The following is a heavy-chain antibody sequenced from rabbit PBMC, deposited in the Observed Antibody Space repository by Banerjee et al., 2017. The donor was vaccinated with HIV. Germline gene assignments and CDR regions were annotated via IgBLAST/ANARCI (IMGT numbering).Heavy chain of an antibody. CDR3: ARDAYAGDGYATSVFDP. CDR2: IYAGSSGST. J-gene: IGHJ2*01. Sequence: QSLEESGGDLVKPGASLTLTCKASGFSFSSGYDMCWVRQAPGKGLEWIACIYAGSSGSTHYASWAKGRFTISKTSSTTVTLQMTSLTAADTATYFCARDAYAGDGYATSVFDPWGPGTLV. V-gene: IGHV1S40*01. CDR1: GFSFSSGYD. D-gene: IGHD6-1*01.